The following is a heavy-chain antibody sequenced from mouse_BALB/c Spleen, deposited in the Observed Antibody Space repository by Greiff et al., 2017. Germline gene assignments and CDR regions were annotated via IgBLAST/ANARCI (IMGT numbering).Heavy chain of an antibody. CDR2: ISSGGSYT. D-gene: IGHD1-1*01. CDR1: GFTFSSYA. Sequence: EVHLVESGGGLVKPGGSLKLSCAASGFTFSSYAMSWVRQTPEKRLEWVATISSGGSYTYYPDSVKGRFTISRDNAKNTLYLQMSSLRSEDTAMYYCARDDYGNPMDYWGQGTSVTVSS. V-gene: IGHV5-9-3*01. J-gene: IGHJ4*01. CDR3: ARDDYGNPMDY.